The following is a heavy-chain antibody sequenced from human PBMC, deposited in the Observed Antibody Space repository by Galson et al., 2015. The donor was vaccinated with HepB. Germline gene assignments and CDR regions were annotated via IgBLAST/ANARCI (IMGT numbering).Heavy chain of an antibody. V-gene: IGHV3-66*02. CDR1: GITVSSNY. J-gene: IGHJ3*02. CDR2: IYSGGYT. D-gene: IGHD3-10*01. Sequence: SLRLSCAASGITVSSNYMTWVRQAPGKGLEWVSVIYSGGYTYDADSVKGRFTISRDNSKNTLYLQMNSLRPEDTAVYYCAREGGESRNAFDIWGQGTMVTVSS. CDR3: AREGGESRNAFDI.